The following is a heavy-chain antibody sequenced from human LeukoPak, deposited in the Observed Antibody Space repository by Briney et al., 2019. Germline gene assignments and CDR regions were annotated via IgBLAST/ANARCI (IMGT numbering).Heavy chain of an antibody. CDR3: ARVHNYYGFMDV. D-gene: IGHD3-10*01. CDR2: ISSSSSYI. V-gene: IGHV3-21*01. CDR1: GFTFSSYS. Sequence: GGSLRLSCAASGFTFSSYSMNWVRQAPGKGLEWVSSISSSSSYIYYAGSVKGRFTISRDNAKNSLYLQMNSLRAEDTAVYYCARVHNYYGFMDVWGKGTTVTVSS. J-gene: IGHJ6*04.